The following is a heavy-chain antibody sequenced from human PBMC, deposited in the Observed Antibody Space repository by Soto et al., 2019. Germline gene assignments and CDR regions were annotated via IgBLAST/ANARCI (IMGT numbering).Heavy chain of an antibody. CDR1: ALPFSGCS. Sequence: EVQLVESGGGLVQPGGSLRLSCTASALPFSGCSMNWVRQAPGKGLEWISYINTGSTHIKYADSVKGRFTISRDNAKNSLYLEMNSLRVEDTAVYYCAKECAGWSDPWGQGVLVTVSS. V-gene: IGHV3-48*04. CDR3: AKECAGWSDP. CDR2: INTGSTHI. J-gene: IGHJ5*02.